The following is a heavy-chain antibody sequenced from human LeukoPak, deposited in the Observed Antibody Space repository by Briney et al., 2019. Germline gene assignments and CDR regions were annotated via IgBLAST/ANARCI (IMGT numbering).Heavy chain of an antibody. Sequence: SETLSLTCAVYGGSFSGYYWSWIRQPPGKGLEWIGEINHSGSTNYNPSLKSRVTISVDTSKNQFSLKLSSVTAADTAVYYCARGAPRNLRYFDCLYYFDYWGQGTLVTVSS. V-gene: IGHV4-34*01. J-gene: IGHJ4*02. CDR1: GGSFSGYY. CDR3: ARGAPRNLRYFDCLYYFDY. D-gene: IGHD3-9*01. CDR2: INHSGST.